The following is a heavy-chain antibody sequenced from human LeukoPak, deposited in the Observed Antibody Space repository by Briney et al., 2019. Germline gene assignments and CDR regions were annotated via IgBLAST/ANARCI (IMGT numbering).Heavy chain of an antibody. CDR1: GGSISSYY. J-gene: IGHJ4*02. V-gene: IGHV4-4*07. Sequence: SETLSLTCTVSGGSISSYYWSWIRQPAGKGLEWIGRIYTSGSTNYNPSLKSRVTMSVDTSKNQFSLELSSVTAADTAVYYCAREIADDCSSTSCYTYFAYWGQGTLVTVSS. CDR2: IYTSGST. D-gene: IGHD2-2*02. CDR3: AREIADDCSSTSCYTYFAY.